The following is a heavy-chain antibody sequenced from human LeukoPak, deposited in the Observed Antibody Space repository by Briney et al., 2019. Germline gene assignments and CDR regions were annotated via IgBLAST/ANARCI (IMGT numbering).Heavy chain of an antibody. D-gene: IGHD3-10*01. CDR3: ARSPYGYYGSGGYYYYGMDV. Sequence: KPSETLSLTCTVSGGSISSYYWSWIRQPAGKGLEWIGRIYTSGSTNYNPSLKSRVTMSVDTSKNQFSLKLGSVTAADTAVYYCARSPYGYYGSGGYYYYGMDVWGQGTTVTVSS. CDR1: GGSISSYY. CDR2: IYTSGST. V-gene: IGHV4-4*07. J-gene: IGHJ6*02.